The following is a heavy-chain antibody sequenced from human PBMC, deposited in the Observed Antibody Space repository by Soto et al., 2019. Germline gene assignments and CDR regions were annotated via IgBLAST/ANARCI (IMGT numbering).Heavy chain of an antibody. CDR1: GYTFTSYG. Sequence: ASVKVSCKASGYTFTSYGISWVRQAPGQGLEWMGWISAYNGNTNYAQKLQGRVTMTTDTSTSTAYMELRSLRSDDTAVYYCARDRSLWFGENNEFGFWGRGTLVTVSS. V-gene: IGHV1-18*01. CDR3: ARDRSLWFGENNEFGF. J-gene: IGHJ4*02. D-gene: IGHD3-10*01. CDR2: ISAYNGNT.